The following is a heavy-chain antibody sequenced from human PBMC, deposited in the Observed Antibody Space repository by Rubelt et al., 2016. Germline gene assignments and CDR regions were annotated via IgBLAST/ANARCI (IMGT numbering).Heavy chain of an antibody. J-gene: IGHJ4*02. V-gene: IGHV3-33*01. Sequence: QVQLVESGGGVVQPGRSLRLSCAASGFTFSSYGMHWVRQAPGKGLEWVAVIRYDGSNKYYADSVKGRFTISRDNSKNKLYLQMKRLGAEETAVYYCARGSMTTVTKRGYFDYWGQGTLVTVSS. CDR3: ARGSMTTVTKRGYFDY. CDR1: GFTFSSYG. CDR2: IRYDGSNK. D-gene: IGHD4-17*01.